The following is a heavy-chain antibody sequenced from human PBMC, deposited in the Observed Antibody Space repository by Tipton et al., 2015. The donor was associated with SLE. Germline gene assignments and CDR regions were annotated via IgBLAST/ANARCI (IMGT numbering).Heavy chain of an antibody. V-gene: IGHV4-39*02. CDR1: GGSISSSRYY. D-gene: IGHD2-2*01. J-gene: IGHJ4*02. Sequence: LRLSCTVSGGSISSSRYYWGWIRQPPGKGLEWIGSIYYSGSTFYTPSLKSRVTISVDTSKNQFSLKLSSVTAADTAVYYCARESSSTSGDYWGQGTLVTVSS. CDR2: IYYSGST. CDR3: ARESSSTSGDY.